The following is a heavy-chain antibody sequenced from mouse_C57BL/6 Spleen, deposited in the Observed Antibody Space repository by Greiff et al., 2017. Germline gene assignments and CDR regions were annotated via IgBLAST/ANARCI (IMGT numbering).Heavy chain of an antibody. V-gene: IGHV5-9-1*02. CDR3: TRDSPSGVGAMDY. Sequence: DVMLVESGEGLVKPGGSLKLSCAASGFTFSSYAMSWVRQTPEKRLEWVAYISSGGDYIYYADTVKGRFTISRDNARNTLYLQMSSLKSEDTAMYYCTRDSPSGVGAMDYWGQGTSVTVSS. CDR1: GFTFSSYA. J-gene: IGHJ4*01. D-gene: IGHD1-1*02. CDR2: ISSGGDYI.